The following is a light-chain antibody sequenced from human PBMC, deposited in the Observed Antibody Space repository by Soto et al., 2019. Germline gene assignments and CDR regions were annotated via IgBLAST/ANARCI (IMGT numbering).Light chain of an antibody. J-gene: IGKJ3*01. CDR2: GAS. CDR3: QQYTNLPFT. CDR1: QSISSN. Sequence: EIVMTQSPATLSVSPGERATLSCRASQSISSNLAWYQQKPGQAPRLLIYGASTRATGIPATFSGSGSGTDFTLTFSSLKSEDFAVYYCQQYTNLPFTFGPGTKVDIK. V-gene: IGKV3-15*01.